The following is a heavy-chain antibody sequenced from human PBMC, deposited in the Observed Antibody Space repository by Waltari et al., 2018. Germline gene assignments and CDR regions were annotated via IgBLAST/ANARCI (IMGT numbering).Heavy chain of an antibody. D-gene: IGHD3-22*01. CDR3: AKEGYYYDSPGYFDY. CDR1: GFTFSSYA. V-gene: IGHV3-23*03. CDR2: IYSGGSST. J-gene: IGHJ4*02. Sequence: EVQLLESGGGLVQPGGSLRLSCAASGFTFSSYAMSWVRQAPGKGLEWVSVIYSGGSSTYYADSVKGRFTISRDNSKNTLYLQMNSLRAEDTAVYYCAKEGYYYDSPGYFDYWGQGALVTVSS.